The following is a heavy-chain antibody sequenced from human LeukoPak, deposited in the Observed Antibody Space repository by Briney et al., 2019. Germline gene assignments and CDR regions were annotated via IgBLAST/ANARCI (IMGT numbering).Heavy chain of an antibody. Sequence: GGSLRLSCAASGFTFSSYAMHWVRQAPGKGLEYASAISSNGGSTYYANSVKGRFTISRDNSKNTLYLQMGSLRAEDMAVYYCARDRIVGAPGEFDYWGQGTLVTVSS. CDR3: ARDRIVGAPGEFDY. CDR1: GFTFSSYA. J-gene: IGHJ4*02. CDR2: ISSNGGST. D-gene: IGHD1-26*01. V-gene: IGHV3-64*01.